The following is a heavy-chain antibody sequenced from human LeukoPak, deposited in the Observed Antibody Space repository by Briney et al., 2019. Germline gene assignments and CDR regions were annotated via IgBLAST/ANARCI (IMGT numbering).Heavy chain of an antibody. CDR3: ARGGLVPAATGFYYYYYGMDV. CDR1: GGSISSYY. CDR2: INHSGST. D-gene: IGHD2-2*01. Sequence: PSETLSLTCTVSGGSISSYYWSWIRQPPGKGLEWIGEINHSGSTNYNPSLKSRVTISVDTSKNQFSLKLSSVTAADTAVYYCARGGLVPAATGFYYYYYGMDVWGQGTTVTVSS. J-gene: IGHJ6*02. V-gene: IGHV4-34*01.